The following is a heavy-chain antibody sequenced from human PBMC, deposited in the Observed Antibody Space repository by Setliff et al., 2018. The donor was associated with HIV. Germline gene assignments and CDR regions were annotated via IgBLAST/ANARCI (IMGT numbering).Heavy chain of an antibody. V-gene: IGHV3-30*04. CDR2: ISYDGSNK. Sequence: LRLSCAASGFTFRNSAMHWVRQAPGKGLGWVAGISYDGSNKYYTDSVKGRFTISRDNSKNTLYLQMNSLRAEDSAVYYCAREVAADGTYFDYWGQGALVTVSS. D-gene: IGHD6-13*01. J-gene: IGHJ4*01. CDR3: AREVAADGTYFDY. CDR1: GFTFRNSA.